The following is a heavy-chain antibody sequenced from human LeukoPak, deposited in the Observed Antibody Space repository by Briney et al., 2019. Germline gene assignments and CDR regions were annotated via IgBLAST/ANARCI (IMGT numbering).Heavy chain of an antibody. CDR3: ASGAMVRGEYYYYGMDV. J-gene: IGHJ6*02. D-gene: IGHD3-10*01. CDR1: GFTVSSNY. V-gene: IGHV3-66*01. Sequence: GGSLRLSCAASGFTVSSNYMSWVRQAPGKGLEWVSVIYSGGSTYYADSVKGGFTISRDNSKNTLYLQMNSLRAEDTAVYYCASGAMVRGEYYYYGMDVWGQGTTVTVSS. CDR2: IYSGGST.